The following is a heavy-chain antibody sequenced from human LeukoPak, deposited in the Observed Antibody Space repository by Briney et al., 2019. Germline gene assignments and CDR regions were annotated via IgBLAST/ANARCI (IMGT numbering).Heavy chain of an antibody. CDR3: ATRGWDREFDY. CDR1: GFTFRTYA. D-gene: IGHD1-26*01. CDR2: VSDSGGMT. Sequence: GGSLRLSCVASGFTFRTYAMSWVRQAPGKGLEWISGVSDSGGMTNYADSVKGRFTISRDNSKNTLYLQMSSLRDEDTAIYYCATRGWDREFDYWGQGTLVTVSS. J-gene: IGHJ4*02. V-gene: IGHV3-23*01.